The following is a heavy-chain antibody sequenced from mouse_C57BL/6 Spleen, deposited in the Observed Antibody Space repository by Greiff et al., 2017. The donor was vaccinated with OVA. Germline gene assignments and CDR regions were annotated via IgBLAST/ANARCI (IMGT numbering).Heavy chain of an antibody. CDR2: INPNNGGT. J-gene: IGHJ2*01. V-gene: IGHV1-26*01. D-gene: IGHD1-2*01. CDR3: ARSEDGYDY. Sequence: VQLQQSGPELVKPGASVKISCKASGYTFTDYYMNWVKQSHGKSLEWIGDINPNNGGTSYNQKFKGKATLTVDKSSSTAYMELRSLTSEDSAVYYCARSEDGYDYWGQGTTLTVSS. CDR1: GYTFTDYY.